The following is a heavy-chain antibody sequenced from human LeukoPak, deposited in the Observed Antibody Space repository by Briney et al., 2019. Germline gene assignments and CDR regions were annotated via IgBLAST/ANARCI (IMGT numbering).Heavy chain of an antibody. V-gene: IGHV3-9*01. CDR1: GFTFHDYA. Sequence: PGGSLRLSCAASGFTFHDYAMHWVRQAPGKGLEWVSGISWNSGNIGYADSVKGRFTISRDNAKNSLYLQMNSLRAEDTAVYYCARDREYDFWSGYFPGMFDPWGQGTLVTVSS. CDR2: ISWNSGNI. CDR3: ARDREYDFWSGYFPGMFDP. J-gene: IGHJ5*02. D-gene: IGHD3-3*01.